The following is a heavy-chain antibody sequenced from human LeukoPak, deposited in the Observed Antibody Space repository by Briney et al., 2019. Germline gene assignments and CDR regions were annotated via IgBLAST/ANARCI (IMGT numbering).Heavy chain of an antibody. CDR3: ARGDGGRYYYYMDV. Sequence: KPSETLSLTCTVSGGSISSYYWSWIRQPPGKGLEWIGYIYYSGSTNYNPSLKSRVTISVDTSKNQFSLKLSSVTAADTAVYYCARGDGGRYYYYMDVWGKGTTVTVSS. V-gene: IGHV4-59*01. CDR2: IYYSGST. J-gene: IGHJ6*03. D-gene: IGHD3-16*01. CDR1: GGSISSYY.